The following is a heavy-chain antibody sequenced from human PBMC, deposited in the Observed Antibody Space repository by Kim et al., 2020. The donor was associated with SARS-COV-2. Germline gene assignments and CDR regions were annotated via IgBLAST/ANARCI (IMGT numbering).Heavy chain of an antibody. CDR1: GFTFSNYW. CDR3: VRATAVSFDI. V-gene: IGHV3-74*01. J-gene: IGHJ3*02. Sequence: GGSLRLSCAASGFTFSNYWIHWVRQAPGKGLVWVSRINPDGRSTCHAESVRGRFTISRDNAKNTLSLQMDSLRAEDTAMYYCVRATAVSFDIWGQGTMVTVSS. CDR2: INPDGRST.